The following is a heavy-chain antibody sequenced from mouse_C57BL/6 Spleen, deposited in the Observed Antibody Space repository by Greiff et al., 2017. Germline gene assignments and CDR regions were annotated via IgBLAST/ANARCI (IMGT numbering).Heavy chain of an antibody. J-gene: IGHJ3*01. CDR2: IYPGSGNT. CDR1: GYSFTSYY. V-gene: IGHV1-66*01. D-gene: IGHD4-1*01. CDR3: ARGLGAWFAY. Sequence: VQLQQSGPELVKPGASVKISCKASGYSFTSYYIHWVKQRPGQGLEWIGWIYPGSGNTKYNEKFKGKATLTADTSSSTAYMQLSSLTSEDSAVYYCARGLGAWFAYWGQGTLVTVSA.